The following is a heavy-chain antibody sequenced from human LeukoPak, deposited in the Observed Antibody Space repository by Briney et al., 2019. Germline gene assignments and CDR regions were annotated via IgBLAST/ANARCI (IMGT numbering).Heavy chain of an antibody. CDR3: ARDLWELGEPDDAFDI. CDR1: GYTLTSYG. J-gene: IGHJ3*02. D-gene: IGHD1-26*01. CDR2: ISAYNGNT. Sequence: GASVKVSCKASGYTLTSYGISWVRQAPGQGLERMGWISAYNGNTNYAQKLQGRVTMTTDTSTSTAYMELRSLRSDDTAVYYCARDLWELGEPDDAFDIWGQGTMVTVSS. V-gene: IGHV1-18*01.